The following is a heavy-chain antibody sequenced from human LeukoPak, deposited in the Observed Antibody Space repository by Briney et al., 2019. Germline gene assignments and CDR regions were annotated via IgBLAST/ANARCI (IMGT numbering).Heavy chain of an antibody. CDR3: ARDPYGSGGYYDY. D-gene: IGHD3-10*01. Sequence: GGSLRLSCGASGFTFSRNWMSWVRQAPGKGLEWVANIKGDGSEKYYVDSVKGRFTISRDNAKNSLYLQMNSLRAEDTAVYYCARDPYGSGGYYDYWGQGTLVTVSS. CDR2: IKGDGSEK. V-gene: IGHV3-7*01. J-gene: IGHJ4*02. CDR1: GFTFSRNW.